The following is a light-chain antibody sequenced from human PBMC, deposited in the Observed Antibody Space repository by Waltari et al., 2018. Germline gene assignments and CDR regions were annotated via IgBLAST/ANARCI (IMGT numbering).Light chain of an antibody. CDR3: QALGSNRWV. CDR1: IFGNKY. Sequence: SYELTQPPSVSVSPGQTASITRSGDIFGNKYASWYQHKAGQSPLLVIYEDIKRPSGIPERFSGSKSGNTATLTISGTQSMDDADYYCQALGSNRWVFGGGTKLTVL. J-gene: IGLJ3*02. V-gene: IGLV3-1*01. CDR2: EDI.